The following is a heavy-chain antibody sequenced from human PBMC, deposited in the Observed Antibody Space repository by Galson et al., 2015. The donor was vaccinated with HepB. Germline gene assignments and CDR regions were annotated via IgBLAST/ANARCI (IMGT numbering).Heavy chain of an antibody. CDR2: ITISSSDI. J-gene: IGHJ4*02. D-gene: IGHD3-10*01. Sequence: SLRLSCAASGFTFSSYSMNWVRQAPGKGLEWVSSITISSSDIYYADSVKGRFTISRDNAKNSLYLQVNSLRAEDTAVYYCASGISGSYYAPFDYWGQGTLVTVSS. CDR3: ASGISGSYYAPFDY. V-gene: IGHV3-21*01. CDR1: GFTFSSYS.